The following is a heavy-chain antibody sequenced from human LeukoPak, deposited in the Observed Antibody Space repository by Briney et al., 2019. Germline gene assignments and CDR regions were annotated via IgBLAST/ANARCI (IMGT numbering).Heavy chain of an antibody. J-gene: IGHJ4*02. Sequence: GGSLRLSCAASGFIFSGYWMTWVRQAPGKGLEWVANIKQDGSVKYYVDSVKGRFTISRDNAKNSLYLQMNSLRAEDTAEYYCASPGSVGDTGMPDYWGQGTLVTVSS. V-gene: IGHV3-7*01. D-gene: IGHD5-18*01. CDR2: IKQDGSVK. CDR3: ASPGSVGDTGMPDY. CDR1: GFIFSGYW.